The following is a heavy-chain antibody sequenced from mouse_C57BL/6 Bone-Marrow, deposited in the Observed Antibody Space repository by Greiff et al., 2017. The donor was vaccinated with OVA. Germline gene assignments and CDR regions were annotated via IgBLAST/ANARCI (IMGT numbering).Heavy chain of an antibody. CDR1: GYTFTDHT. CDR3: ARSVDYDEGYYAMDY. D-gene: IGHD2-4*01. CDR2: IYPRDGST. V-gene: IGHV1-78*01. Sequence: QVQLQQSAAELVKPGASVKISCKVSGYTFTDHTIHWMKQRPEQGLEWIGYIYPRDGSTKYNEKFKGKATLTADKSSSTAYMQLNSLTSEDSAVYFCARSVDYDEGYYAMDYWGQGTSVTVSS. J-gene: IGHJ4*01.